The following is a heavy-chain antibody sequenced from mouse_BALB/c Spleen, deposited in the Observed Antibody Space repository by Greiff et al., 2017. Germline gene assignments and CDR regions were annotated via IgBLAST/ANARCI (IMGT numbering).Heavy chain of an antibody. V-gene: IGHV14-3*02. CDR1: GFTIKDTY. CDR3: ASSLGAY. D-gene: IGHD6-2*01. CDR2: IDPANGNT. J-gene: IGHJ3*01. Sequence: EVQLQQSGAELVKPGASVKMSCTASGFTIKDTYMHWVKQRPEQGLEWIGRIDPANGNTKYDPKFQGKATITADTSSNTAYLQLSSLTSEDTAVYYCASSLGAYWGQGTLVTVSA.